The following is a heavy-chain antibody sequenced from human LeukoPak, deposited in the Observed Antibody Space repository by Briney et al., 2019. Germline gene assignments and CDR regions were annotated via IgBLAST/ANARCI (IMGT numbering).Heavy chain of an antibody. CDR3: ASSGYSSGWYDDY. CDR1: GFTFSSYS. J-gene: IGHJ4*02. Sequence: AGGSLRLSCAASGFTFSSYSMNWVRQAPGKGLEWVSSISSSSSYIYYADSVKGRFTISRDNAKNSLYLQMNSLRAEDTAVYYCASSGYSSGWYDDYWGQGTLVTVSS. D-gene: IGHD6-19*01. CDR2: ISSSSSYI. V-gene: IGHV3-21*01.